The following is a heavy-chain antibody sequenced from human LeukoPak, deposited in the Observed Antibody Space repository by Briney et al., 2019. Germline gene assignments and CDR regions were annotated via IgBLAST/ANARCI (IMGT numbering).Heavy chain of an antibody. CDR3: ARDLRIAARYYYGMDV. Sequence: GGSLRLSCAASGFTFSSYSMNWVRQAPGKGLEWVSSISSSSSYIYYADSVKGRFTISRDNAKNSLYLQMNSLRAEDTAVYYCARDLRIAARYYYGMDVWGQGTTVTVSS. V-gene: IGHV3-21*01. J-gene: IGHJ6*02. CDR2: ISSSSSYI. CDR1: GFTFSSYS. D-gene: IGHD6-6*01.